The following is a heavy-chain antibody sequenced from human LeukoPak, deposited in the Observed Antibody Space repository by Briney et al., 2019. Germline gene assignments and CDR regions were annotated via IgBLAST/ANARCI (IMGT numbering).Heavy chain of an antibody. CDR1: GYTFTSYA. Sequence: ASVKVSCKASGYTFTSYAMHWVRQAPGQRLEWMGWINAGNGNTKYSQKFQGRVTITRDTSASTAYMELSSLRSEDTAVYYCARGPSSNSQLWFLSNCLDYWGQGTLVTVSS. D-gene: IGHD3-10*01. CDR2: INAGNGNT. J-gene: IGHJ4*02. V-gene: IGHV1-3*01. CDR3: ARGPSSNSQLWFLSNCLDY.